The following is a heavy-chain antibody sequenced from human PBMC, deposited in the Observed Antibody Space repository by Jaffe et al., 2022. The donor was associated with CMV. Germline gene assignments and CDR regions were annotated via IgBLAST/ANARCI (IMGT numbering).Heavy chain of an antibody. Sequence: QVQLQESGPGLVKPSETLSLTCTVSGGAISSYYWTWIRQSPGKGLELIGYVYNRGRTEYNPSLKSRATISVDTSNNQFSLKLRSVSAADTAVYYCARARAWFDPWGQGTLVTVSS. CDR3: ARARAWFDP. CDR1: GGAISSYY. CDR2: VYNRGRT. V-gene: IGHV4-59*01. J-gene: IGHJ5*02.